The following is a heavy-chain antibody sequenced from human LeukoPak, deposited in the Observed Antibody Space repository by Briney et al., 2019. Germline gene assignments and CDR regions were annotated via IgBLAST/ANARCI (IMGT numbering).Heavy chain of an antibody. CDR1: GGSISSYY. J-gene: IGHJ4*02. V-gene: IGHV4-59*01. CDR2: IYYSGST. CDR3: ARGYCSSTSCYYFDY. D-gene: IGHD2-2*01. Sequence: SETLSLTCTVSGGSISSYYWSWIRQPPGKGLEWIGYIYYSGSTSYNPSLKSRVTISVDTSKNQFSLKLSSVTAADTAVYYCARGYCSSTSCYYFDYWGQGTLVTVSS.